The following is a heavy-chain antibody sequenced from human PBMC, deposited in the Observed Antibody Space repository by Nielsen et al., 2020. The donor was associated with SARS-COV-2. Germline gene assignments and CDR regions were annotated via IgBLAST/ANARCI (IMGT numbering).Heavy chain of an antibody. Sequence: GGSLRLSCAASGFTFSSYSMNWVRQAPGKGLEWVSSISSSSSYIYYADSVKGRFTISRDNAKNSLYLQMNSLRAEDTAVYYCARRGGTTVVTLYYFDYWGQGTLVTVSS. D-gene: IGHD4-23*01. CDR1: GFTFSSYS. CDR2: ISSSSSYI. J-gene: IGHJ4*02. V-gene: IGHV3-21*01. CDR3: ARRGGTTVVTLYYFDY.